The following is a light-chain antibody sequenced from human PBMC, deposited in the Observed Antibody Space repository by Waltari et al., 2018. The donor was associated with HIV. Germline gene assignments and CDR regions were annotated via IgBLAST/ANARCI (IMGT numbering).Light chain of an antibody. V-gene: IGKV3-15*01. Sequence: EIVMTQSPATLSVSPGERVTLSCRASQGVGSNLAWYQQKVGQAPRLLIYGAATRAAEIPVRFSGSGSGTDFTLTIDSLQSEDFATYYCQQYNIRPRGNTFGQGTKLQIK. CDR2: GAA. CDR3: QQYNIRPRGNT. CDR1: QGVGSN. J-gene: IGKJ2*01.